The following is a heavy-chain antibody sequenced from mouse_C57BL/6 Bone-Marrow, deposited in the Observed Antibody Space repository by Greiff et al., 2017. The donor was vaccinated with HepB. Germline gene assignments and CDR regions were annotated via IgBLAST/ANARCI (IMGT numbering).Heavy chain of an antibody. CDR3: ARNSPYGTQGFAY. CDR2: IWTGGGT. D-gene: IGHD1-1*01. V-gene: IGHV2-9-1*01. CDR1: GFSLTSYA. Sequence: QVQLQQSGPGLVAPSQSLSIPCTVSGFSLTSYAISWVRQPPGKGLEWLGVIWTGGGTNYNSALKSRLSISKDNSKSQVFLKMNSLQTDDTARYYCARNSPYGTQGFAYWGQGTLVTVSA. J-gene: IGHJ3*01.